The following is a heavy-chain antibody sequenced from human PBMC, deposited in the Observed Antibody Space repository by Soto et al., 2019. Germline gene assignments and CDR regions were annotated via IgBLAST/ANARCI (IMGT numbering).Heavy chain of an antibody. Sequence: SETLSLTCTFSGGSISSGGYYWSWIRQHPGKGLEWIGYIYYSGSTYYNPSLKSRVTISVDTSKNQFSLKLSSVTAADTAVYYCARTLYDSSGYLAYRFDYWGQGTLVTVSS. V-gene: IGHV4-31*03. D-gene: IGHD3-22*01. CDR3: ARTLYDSSGYLAYRFDY. CDR1: GGSISSGGYY. CDR2: IYYSGST. J-gene: IGHJ4*02.